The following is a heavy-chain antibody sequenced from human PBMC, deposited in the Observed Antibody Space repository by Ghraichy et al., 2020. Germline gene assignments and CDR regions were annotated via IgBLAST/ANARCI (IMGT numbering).Heavy chain of an antibody. Sequence: AGSLRLSCAASGFTFSSYGMHWVRQAPGKGLEWVAVISYDGSNKYYADSVKGRFTISRDNSKNTLYLQMNSLRAEDTAVYYCAKDQYRALAAAGTPHINDYWGQGTLVTVSS. D-gene: IGHD6-13*01. CDR3: AKDQYRALAAAGTPHINDY. CDR2: ISYDGSNK. J-gene: IGHJ4*02. V-gene: IGHV3-30*18. CDR1: GFTFSSYG.